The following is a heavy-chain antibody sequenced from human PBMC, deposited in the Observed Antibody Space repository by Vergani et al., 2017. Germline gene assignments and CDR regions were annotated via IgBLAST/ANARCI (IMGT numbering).Heavy chain of an antibody. J-gene: IGHJ4*02. CDR3: AKDNVPGYDDSIGYCDY. V-gene: IGHV3-23*01. D-gene: IGHD3-22*01. CDR2: ISGGGGFT. Sequence: EVQLLESGGNLVQPGGSLRLSCAASGFTFTNFAMTWVRQAPGEGLEWVSGISGGGGFTYYADSVQGRFTIARDNSKNTMFLQMNNLRAEDTAVYYCAKDNVPGYDDSIGYCDYWLQATLFTVCS. CDR1: GFTFTNFA.